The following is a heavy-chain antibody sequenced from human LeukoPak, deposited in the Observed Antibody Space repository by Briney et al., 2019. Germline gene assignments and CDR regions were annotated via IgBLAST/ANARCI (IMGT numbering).Heavy chain of an antibody. CDR3: ARASPYYCSGGSCYFNY. Sequence: ASVKVSCKASGYTFTSYDIHWVRQATGQGLEWMGWMNPNSGNTGYAQKFQGRVTMTRNTSISTAYMELSSLRSEDTAVYYCARASPYYCSGGSCYFNYWGQGTLVTVSS. J-gene: IGHJ4*02. D-gene: IGHD2-15*01. CDR2: MNPNSGNT. V-gene: IGHV1-8*01. CDR1: GYTFTSYD.